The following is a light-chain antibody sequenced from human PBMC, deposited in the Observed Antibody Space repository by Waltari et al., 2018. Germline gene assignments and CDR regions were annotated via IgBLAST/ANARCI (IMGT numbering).Light chain of an antibody. Sequence: QSALTQPASVSGSPGQSITISCTGTSSDIGGYNYVSWYQQHPGKAPELIIFEVTNPPSGVAHRFSGSKSANTASLTISALQADDEADYYCSSYSYSSGTLVIFGGGTRLTVL. CDR3: SSYSYSSGTLVI. CDR2: EVT. J-gene: IGLJ2*01. CDR1: SSDIGGYNY. V-gene: IGLV2-14*01.